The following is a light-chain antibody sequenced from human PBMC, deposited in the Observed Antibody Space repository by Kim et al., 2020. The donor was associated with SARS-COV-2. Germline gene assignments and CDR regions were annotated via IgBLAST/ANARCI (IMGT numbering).Light chain of an antibody. Sequence: DIQMTQSPSFLSASVGDRVTITCRASQGISDYLAWYQQRPGKPPKLLIYGVSTLQSGVTFRFSGSGSGTDFTLTISSLQPEDVAVSYCQNYNSVPFTFGPGTKVDIK. CDR3: QNYNSVPFT. CDR2: GVS. V-gene: IGKV1-27*01. J-gene: IGKJ3*01. CDR1: QGISDY.